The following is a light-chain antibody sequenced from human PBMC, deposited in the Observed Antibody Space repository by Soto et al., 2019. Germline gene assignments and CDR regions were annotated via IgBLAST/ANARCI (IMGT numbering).Light chain of an antibody. Sequence: QSALTQPASVSGSPGQSITISCTGTSSDVGSYNLVSWYQQHPGKAPKLMIYEGSKRPSGVSNRFSGSKSGNTASLTISGLQAEDEADYYCCSYAGSSTVVFGGGTKLRP. J-gene: IGLJ2*01. V-gene: IGLV2-23*01. CDR3: CSYAGSSTVV. CDR2: EGS. CDR1: SSDVGSYNL.